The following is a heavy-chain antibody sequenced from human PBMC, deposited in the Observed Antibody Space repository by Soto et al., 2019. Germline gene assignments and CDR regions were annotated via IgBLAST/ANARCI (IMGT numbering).Heavy chain of an antibody. CDR3: ARRNGMRTDAFDI. J-gene: IGHJ3*02. CDR2: IFDSGST. Sequence: PSETLSLTCTVSGGSISGGVHSWSWIRQPPGKGLEWIGHIFDSGSTYYNPSLKSRLTISVDTSKNQFSLKLSSVTAAYTAVYYCARRNGMRTDAFDIWGQGTMVTVSS. V-gene: IGHV4-30-4*01. CDR1: GGSISGGVHS. D-gene: IGHD1-26*01.